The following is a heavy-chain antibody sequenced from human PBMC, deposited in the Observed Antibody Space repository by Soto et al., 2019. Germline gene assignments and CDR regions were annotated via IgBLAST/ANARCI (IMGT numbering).Heavy chain of an antibody. J-gene: IGHJ4*02. V-gene: IGHV1-8*01. CDR2: VSPENRNA. D-gene: IGHD4-17*01. CDR1: GYTFTEYD. CDR3: EVTTGY. Sequence: ASVKVCCKTSGYTFTEYDINWVRQAPGQGLEYMGWVSPENRNAGYAPQFRGRVSMTADTSINTVYLELTTLTYEDTAVYYCEVTTGYWGQGTMVTVSS.